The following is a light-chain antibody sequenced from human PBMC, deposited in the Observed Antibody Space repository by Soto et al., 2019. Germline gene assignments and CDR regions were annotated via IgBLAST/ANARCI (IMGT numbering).Light chain of an antibody. CDR3: QKYNSALRT. V-gene: IGKV1-27*01. CDR2: AAS. CDR1: QGISNY. Sequence: DIQMTQYPSSLSASLGDRVTITCRASQGISNYLAWYQQKPGKVPNLLIYAASTLQSVVPSLFSGSGSGTDFTLTISSLQPEDVATYYFQKYNSALRTFGQGTKVEIK. J-gene: IGKJ1*01.